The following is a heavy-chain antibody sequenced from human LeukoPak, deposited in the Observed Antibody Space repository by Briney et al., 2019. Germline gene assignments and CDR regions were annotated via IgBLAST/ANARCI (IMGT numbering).Heavy chain of an antibody. V-gene: IGHV3-33*01. CDR2: IWYDGNNN. CDR1: GFSFNNYG. J-gene: IGHJ6*03. CDR3: ARAGRPVLQYYYYYYMDV. D-gene: IGHD6-6*01. Sequence: GGSLRLSCAASGFSFNNYGMHWVRQAPGKGLEWVAAIWYDGNNNNYADSVKGRFTISRDNSKNTLSLQMNSLRADDTAVYHCARAGRPVLQYYYYYYMDVWGEGTTVTVSS.